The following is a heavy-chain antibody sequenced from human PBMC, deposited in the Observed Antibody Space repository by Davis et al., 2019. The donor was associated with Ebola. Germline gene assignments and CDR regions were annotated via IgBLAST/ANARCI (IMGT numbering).Heavy chain of an antibody. V-gene: IGHV3-53*04. CDR1: GFTVSSNY. CDR3: AREYCSSTSCPGYFDY. D-gene: IGHD2-2*01. J-gene: IGHJ4*02. CDR2: IYSGGST. Sequence: GGSLRLSCAASGFTVSSNYMSWVRQAPGKGLEWVSVIYSGGSTYYADSVKGRFTISRYNSKNTLYLQMNSLRAEDTAVYYCAREYCSSTSCPGYFDYWGQGTLVTVPS.